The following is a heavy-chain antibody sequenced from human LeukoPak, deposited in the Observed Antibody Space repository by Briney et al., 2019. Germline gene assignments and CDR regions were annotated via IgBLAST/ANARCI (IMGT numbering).Heavy chain of an antibody. Sequence: SETLSLTCAVSGGSISSSNWWSWVRQPPGKGLEWIGEIYHSGSTNYNPSLKSRVTISVDKSKNQFSLKLSSVTAADTAVYYCARVVIRSPLYYMDVWGKGTTVTVSS. CDR1: GGSISSSNW. J-gene: IGHJ6*03. D-gene: IGHD2-21*01. CDR2: IYHSGST. CDR3: ARVVIRSPLYYMDV. V-gene: IGHV4-4*02.